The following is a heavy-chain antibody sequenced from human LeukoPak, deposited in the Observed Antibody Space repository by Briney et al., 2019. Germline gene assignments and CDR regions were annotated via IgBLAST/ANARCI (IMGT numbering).Heavy chain of an antibody. CDR3: AKTGVPYSSSWYYFDY. CDR1: GFTFSYYG. CDR2: IQYDGSKQ. J-gene: IGHJ4*02. D-gene: IGHD6-13*01. V-gene: IGHV3-30*02. Sequence: PGGSLRLSCAASGFTFSYYGMHWVRQVPGKGLEWVAGIQYDGSKQYYGDSVKGRFTISRDNSENRLYLQMNNLRAEDTAVYYCAKTGVPYSSSWYYFDYWGQGTLVTVSS.